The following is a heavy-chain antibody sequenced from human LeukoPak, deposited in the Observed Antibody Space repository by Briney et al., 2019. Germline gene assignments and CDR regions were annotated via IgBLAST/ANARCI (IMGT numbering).Heavy chain of an antibody. J-gene: IGHJ4*02. D-gene: IGHD6-13*01. CDR1: GGSISSYY. CDR2: IYYSGST. V-gene: IGHV4-59*12. Sequence: KASETLSLTCTVSGGSISSYYWSWIRQPPGKGLEWIGYIYYSGSTNYNPSLKSRVTISVDTSKNQFSLKLSSVTAADTAVYYCASTGAAAGTDYWGQGTLVTVSS. CDR3: ASTGAAAGTDY.